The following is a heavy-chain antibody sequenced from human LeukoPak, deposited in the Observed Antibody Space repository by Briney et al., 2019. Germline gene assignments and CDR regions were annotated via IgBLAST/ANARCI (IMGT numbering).Heavy chain of an antibody. V-gene: IGHV3-43*02. CDR1: GFTFDDYA. CDR2: ISGDGGST. J-gene: IGHJ4*02. D-gene: IGHD6-6*01. Sequence: PGGSLRLSCAASGFTFDDYAMHWVRQAPGKGLEWVSLISGDGGSTYYADSAKGRFTISRDNSKNSLYLQMNSLRTEDTALYYCAKDITWQLVPDYWGQGTLVTVSS. CDR3: AKDITWQLVPDY.